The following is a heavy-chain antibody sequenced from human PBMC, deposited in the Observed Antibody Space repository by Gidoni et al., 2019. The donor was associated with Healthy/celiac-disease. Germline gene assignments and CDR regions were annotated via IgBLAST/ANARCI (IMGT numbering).Heavy chain of an antibody. CDR2: IIPILGIA. CDR3: ARAIAAAGTSYYYYYGMDV. V-gene: IGHV1-69*02. Sequence: QVQLVQSGAEVKKPGSSVKVSCKASGGTFSSYTISWVRQAPGQGLEWMGRIIPILGIANYAQKFQGRVTITADKSTSTAYMELSSLRSEDTAVYYCARAIAAAGTSYYYYYGMDVWGQGTTVTVSS. CDR1: GGTFSSYT. J-gene: IGHJ6*02. D-gene: IGHD6-13*01.